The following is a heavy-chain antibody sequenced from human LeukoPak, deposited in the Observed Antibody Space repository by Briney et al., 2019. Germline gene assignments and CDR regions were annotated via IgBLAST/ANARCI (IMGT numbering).Heavy chain of an antibody. D-gene: IGHD4-23*01. CDR2: IKQDGSEK. J-gene: IGHJ4*02. CDR1: GFTFSSYW. Sequence: GGSLRLSCAASGFTFSSYWMSWVRQAPGKGLEWVANIKQDGSEKYYVDSVKGRFTISRDNAKNSLFLQMNGLRAEDTAVYYCARDRMVANPLWVSDYWGQGTLVTVSS. V-gene: IGHV3-7*01. CDR3: ARDRMVANPLWVSDY.